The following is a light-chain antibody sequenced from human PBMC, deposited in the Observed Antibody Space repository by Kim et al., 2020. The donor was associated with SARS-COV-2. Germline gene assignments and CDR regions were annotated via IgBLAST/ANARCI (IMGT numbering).Light chain of an antibody. V-gene: IGLV10-54*01. CDR3: SAWDSSLSSWV. Sequence: TATQTCAGNSNIVGLQGATWRQQHQGHPPKLLSYRDTNRPSGISERLSASRSGSTASLAITGLQPEDEADYYCSAWDSSLSSWVFGGGTQLTVL. CDR1: SNIVGLQG. J-gene: IGLJ3*02. CDR2: RDT.